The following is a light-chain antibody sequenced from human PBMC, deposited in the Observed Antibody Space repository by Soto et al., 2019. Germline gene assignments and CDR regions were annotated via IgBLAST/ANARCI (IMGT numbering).Light chain of an antibody. CDR2: DAS. CDR3: QQYITFPYT. CDR1: QTISSW. Sequence: DIQMTQSPSTLSASVGDRVTITCRASQTISSWLAWYQQKPGKAPDLLIYDASSLQDGAPSRFSGRGSGTEFTLTITSLQPDDFATYFCQQYITFPYTFGQGTKLEIK. J-gene: IGKJ2*01. V-gene: IGKV1-5*01.